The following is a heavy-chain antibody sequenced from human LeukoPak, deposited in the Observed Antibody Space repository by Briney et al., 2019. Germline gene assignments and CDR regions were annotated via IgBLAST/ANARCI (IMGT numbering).Heavy chain of an antibody. Sequence: SETLSLTCAVYGGSFSGYYWSWIRQPPGKGLEWIGEINHSGSTNYNPSLKSRVTISVDTSKNQFSLKLSSVTAADTAVYYCARGYYDSSGYYYGRRDDAFGIWGQGTMVTVSS. CDR1: GGSFSGYY. J-gene: IGHJ3*02. CDR2: INHSGST. CDR3: ARGYYDSSGYYYGRRDDAFGI. V-gene: IGHV4-34*01. D-gene: IGHD3-22*01.